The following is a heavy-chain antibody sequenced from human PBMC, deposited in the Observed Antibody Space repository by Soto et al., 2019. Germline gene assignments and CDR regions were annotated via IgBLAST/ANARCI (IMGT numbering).Heavy chain of an antibody. V-gene: IGHV3-23*01. Sequence: GGSLRLSCAASGFPFMNYAMTWVRQTPGKGLEWVSIITAGGGTTFYADSVKGRFTISRDNFKNTLYLQMNSLRAEDTAVYYCARKTANNNFPLDSWGQGTLVTVSS. D-gene: IGHD2-8*01. CDR2: ITAGGGTT. J-gene: IGHJ4*02. CDR3: ARKTANNNFPLDS. CDR1: GFPFMNYA.